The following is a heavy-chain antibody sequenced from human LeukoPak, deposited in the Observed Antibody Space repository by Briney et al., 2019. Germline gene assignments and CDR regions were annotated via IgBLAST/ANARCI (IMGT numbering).Heavy chain of an antibody. V-gene: IGHV3-66*01. CDR2: IYSGGST. CDR1: GFTVSSNY. J-gene: IGHJ6*02. D-gene: IGHD6-19*01. CDR3: ARDIRSGRYYGMDV. Sequence: GGSLRLSCAASGFTVSSNYMSWVRQAPGKGLEWVSVIYSGGSTYYADSMKGRFTISRDNSKNTLYLQMNSLRAEDTAVYYCARDIRSGRYYGMDVWGQGTTVTVSS.